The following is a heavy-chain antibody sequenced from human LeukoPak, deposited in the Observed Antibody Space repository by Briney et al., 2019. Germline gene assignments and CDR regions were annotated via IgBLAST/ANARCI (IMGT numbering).Heavy chain of an antibody. V-gene: IGHV4-39*07. CDR2: IFYSGST. Sequence: KSSETLSLTCTVSGGSISTSNYYWGWIRQPPGKGLEWIGNIFYSGSTYYGPSLKSRLTISLDTSRNQFSLKLSSVTAADTAVYYCARWTLYADYWGQGTLVTVSS. CDR1: GGSISTSNYY. J-gene: IGHJ4*02. D-gene: IGHD3-16*01. CDR3: ARWTLYADY.